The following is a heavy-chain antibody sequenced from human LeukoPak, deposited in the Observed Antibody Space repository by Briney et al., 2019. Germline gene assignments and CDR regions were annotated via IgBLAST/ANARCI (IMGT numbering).Heavy chain of an antibody. V-gene: IGHV3-21*01. J-gene: IGHJ4*02. CDR2: ISSRSIYI. Sequence: GSLRLSCAASGFTFSTYSMNWVRQAPGKGLEWVSSISSRSIYIYYADSVKGRFTISRDNAKNSLYLQLNSLRAEDTAVYYCARVRPDDCTTSTCSLDYWGQGTLVTVSS. CDR3: ARVRPDDCTTSTCSLDY. D-gene: IGHD2-21*01. CDR1: GFTFSTYS.